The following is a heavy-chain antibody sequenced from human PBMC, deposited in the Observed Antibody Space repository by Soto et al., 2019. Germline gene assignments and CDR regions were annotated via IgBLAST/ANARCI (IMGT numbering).Heavy chain of an antibody. V-gene: IGHV1-18*04. CDR3: ARERINTGWYGFDH. D-gene: IGHD6-19*01. J-gene: IGHJ4*01. CDR2: VSNKNGVT. CDR1: GYTFSNYD. Sequence: ASVKVSCKTSGYTFSNYDFGWVRQAPGQGLEWMGWVSNKNGVTNYAEKFRDRVTMTTDISTNTIYMELRSLRSDDTAVYFCARERINTGWYGFDHWG.